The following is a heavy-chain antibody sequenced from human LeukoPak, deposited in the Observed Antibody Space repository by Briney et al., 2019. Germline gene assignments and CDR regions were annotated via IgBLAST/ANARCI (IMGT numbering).Heavy chain of an antibody. D-gene: IGHD5-12*01. J-gene: IGHJ4*02. CDR3: ARAEYSGYAYYFDY. CDR2: INPTSGGT. CDR1: AYTFIGYY. Sequence: ASVKDSCKASAYTFIGYYMHWVRQAPGQGLEWLGWINPTSGGTKDAQKFQGRDTMNRDTSISTDYMELSRLRSYDTAVHYCARAEYSGYAYYFDYWGQGTLVTVSS. V-gene: IGHV1-2*02.